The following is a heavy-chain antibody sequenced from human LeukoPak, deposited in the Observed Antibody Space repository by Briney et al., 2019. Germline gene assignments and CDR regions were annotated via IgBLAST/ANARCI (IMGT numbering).Heavy chain of an antibody. D-gene: IGHD3-16*01. V-gene: IGHV3-7*01. CDR2: IKQDGSEK. CDR1: GFRFSSYW. J-gene: IGHJ4*02. Sequence: GGSLRLSCAASGFRFSSYWMSRVRQAPGKGLEWVANIKQDGSEKYYVDSVKGRFTISRDNAKKSLYLQMNSLRAEDTAVYYCARDGGPFDFWGQGTLVTVSS. CDR3: ARDGGPFDF.